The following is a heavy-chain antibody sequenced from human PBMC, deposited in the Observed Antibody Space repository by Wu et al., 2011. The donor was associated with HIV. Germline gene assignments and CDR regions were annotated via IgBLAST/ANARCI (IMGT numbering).Heavy chain of an antibody. D-gene: IGHD3-22*01. Sequence: QVQLVQSGAEVKKPGSSVKVSCKASGVTSRSYATISTGCDRPLDKGLSGWDGSTLTVVTQAMAQKFQGRVTMTRDTSISTAYMELSRLRSDDTAVYYCARDDSSGSYYYYGMGRLGPRDHGHRLL. CDR1: GVTSRSYAT. CDR2: STLTVVT. J-gene: IGHJ6*02. V-gene: IGHV1-2*02. CDR3: ARDDSSGSYYYYGMGR.